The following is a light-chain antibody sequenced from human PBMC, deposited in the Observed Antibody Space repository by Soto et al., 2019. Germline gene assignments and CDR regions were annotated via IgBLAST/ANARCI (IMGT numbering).Light chain of an antibody. CDR1: SSDVGSYNL. J-gene: IGLJ3*02. Sequence: QSVLTQPACVSGSPGQSITISCTGTSSDVGSYNLVSWYQQHPGKAPKLMIYEGSKRPSGVSNRFSGSKSGNTASLTISGLQAEDEADYYWCSYAGSSTSVFGGGTKLTVL. CDR2: EGS. CDR3: CSYAGSSTSV. V-gene: IGLV2-23*01.